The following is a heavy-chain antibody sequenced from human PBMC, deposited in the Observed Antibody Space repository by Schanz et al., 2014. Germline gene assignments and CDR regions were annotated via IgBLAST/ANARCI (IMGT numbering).Heavy chain of an antibody. CDR1: GYTFRDYY. J-gene: IGHJ4*02. CDR2: IDPNGGAT. V-gene: IGHV1-2*02. Sequence: QVQLVQSGAEVKKPGASVKVSCKASGYTFRDYYMHWVRQAPGQGLEWVGWIDPNGGATNHAQMLQGRVTMTRDTSISTAYMELSSLRSEDTAVFYCAEGSFGGYFDHWGQGTRVTVSS. CDR3: AEGSFGGYFDH. D-gene: IGHD3-10*01.